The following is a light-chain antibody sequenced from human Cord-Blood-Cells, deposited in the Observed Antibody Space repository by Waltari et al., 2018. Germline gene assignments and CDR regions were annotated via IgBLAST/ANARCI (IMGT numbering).Light chain of an antibody. V-gene: IGKV1-39*01. CDR2: AAS. J-gene: IGKJ2*01. CDR3: QQSYSTLMYT. Sequence: DIQMTQSSSSLSASVGDRVTITCRASQSIHSYLNWYQHKPRKAPKLLIYAASSLQSGVPSRFSGSGSGTDFSLTISSLQPEDFATYYCQQSYSTLMYTFGQGTKLEIK. CDR1: QSIHSY.